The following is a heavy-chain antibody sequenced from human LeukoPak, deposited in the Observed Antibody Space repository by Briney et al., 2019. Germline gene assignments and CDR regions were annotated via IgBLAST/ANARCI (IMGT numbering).Heavy chain of an antibody. Sequence: GGSLRLSCAASGFPFKSYTLNWVRQAPGKGLEWVSSISSSSIYIYYADSGKGPFTLSRDNAKKSLYLQMNSRRAEDTAVYYCARDLVYYDSSGADYWGQGTLVTVSS. V-gene: IGHV3-21*01. J-gene: IGHJ4*02. CDR1: GFPFKSYT. D-gene: IGHD3-22*01. CDR2: ISSSSIYI. CDR3: ARDLVYYDSSGADY.